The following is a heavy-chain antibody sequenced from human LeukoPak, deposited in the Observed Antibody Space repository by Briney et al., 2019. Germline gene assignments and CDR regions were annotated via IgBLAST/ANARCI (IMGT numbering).Heavy chain of an antibody. V-gene: IGHV3-66*01. D-gene: IGHD5-12*01. J-gene: IGHJ4*02. Sequence: PGGSLRLSCAASEFSVGSNYMTWVRQAPGKGLEWVSLIYSGGSTYYADSVKGRFTISRDNSKNTLYLQMNSLRAEDTAVYYCARARGYSGYDAEYYFDYWGQGTLVTVSS. CDR2: IYSGGST. CDR3: ARARGYSGYDAEYYFDY. CDR1: EFSVGSNY.